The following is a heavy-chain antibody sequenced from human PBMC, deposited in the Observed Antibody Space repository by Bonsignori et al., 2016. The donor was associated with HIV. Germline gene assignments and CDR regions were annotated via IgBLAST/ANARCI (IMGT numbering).Heavy chain of an antibody. CDR3: AKVLSCGGDCYAIDI. CDR2: ISAST. J-gene: IGHJ3*02. D-gene: IGHD2-21*01. Sequence: VRQAPGKGLEWVSAISASTYYSDSVKGRFTISRDNSKNTLSLQMNSLRAEDTAVYYCAKVLSCGGDCYAIDIWGQGTMVTVSS. V-gene: IGHV3-23*01.